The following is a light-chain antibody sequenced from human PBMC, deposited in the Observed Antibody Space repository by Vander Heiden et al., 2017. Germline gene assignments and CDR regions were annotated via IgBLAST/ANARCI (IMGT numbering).Light chain of an antibody. Sequence: QSVLTQPPSASGTPRQRVTISCSGSSSNIGGNTVNWYQQLPGTAPELLIYRNNPRPSGVPDRFSASKSGTTASLAVSGLQSEDEAEYYCAVWDDSLNGPVFGGGTRLTVL. V-gene: IGLV1-44*01. CDR1: SSNIGGNT. J-gene: IGLJ2*01. CDR3: AVWDDSLNGPV. CDR2: RNN.